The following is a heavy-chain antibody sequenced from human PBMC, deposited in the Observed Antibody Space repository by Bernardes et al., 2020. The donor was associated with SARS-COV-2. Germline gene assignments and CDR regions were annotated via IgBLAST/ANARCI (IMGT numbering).Heavy chain of an antibody. J-gene: IGHJ4*02. V-gene: IGHV3-33*01. D-gene: IGHD6-13*01. Sequence: GGSLRLSCAASGFTFSSYGMHWVRQAPGKGLEWVAVIWYDGSNKYYADSVKGRFTISRDNSKNTLYLQMNSLRAEDTAVYYCARDLGPWQQQLVRSYWGQGTLVTVSS. CDR3: ARDLGPWQQQLVRSY. CDR1: GFTFSSYG. CDR2: IWYDGSNK.